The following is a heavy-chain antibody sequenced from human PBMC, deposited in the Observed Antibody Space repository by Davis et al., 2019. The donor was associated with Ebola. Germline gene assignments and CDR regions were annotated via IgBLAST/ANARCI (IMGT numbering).Heavy chain of an antibody. CDR1: GGSFSGYY. V-gene: IGHV4-34*01. D-gene: IGHD5-18*01. J-gene: IGHJ5*02. Sequence: SETLSLTCAVYGGSFSGYYWSWIRQPPGKGLEWIGEINHSGSTNYNPSLKSRVTISVDTSKSQFSLKLSSVTAADTAVYYCARTHTAMVTTNWFDPWGQGTLVTVSS. CDR3: ARTHTAMVTTNWFDP. CDR2: INHSGST.